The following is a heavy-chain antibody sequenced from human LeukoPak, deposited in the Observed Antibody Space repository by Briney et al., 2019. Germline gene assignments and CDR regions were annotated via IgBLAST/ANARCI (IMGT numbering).Heavy chain of an antibody. V-gene: IGHV3-23*01. D-gene: IGHD4-17*01. J-gene: IGHJ4*02. CDR1: GFTFSSYG. CDR3: AKTTGHDYGDYEEEDYFDY. CDR2: ISGSGGST. Sequence: GGSLRLSCAASGFTFSSYGMSWVCQAPGKGLEWVSAISGSGGSTYYADSVKGRFTFSRDNSKNTLYLQMNSLRAEDTAVYYCAKTTGHDYGDYEEEDYFDYWGQGTLVTVSS.